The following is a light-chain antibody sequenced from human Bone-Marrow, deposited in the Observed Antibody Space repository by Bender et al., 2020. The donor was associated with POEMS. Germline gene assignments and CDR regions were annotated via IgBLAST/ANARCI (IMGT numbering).Light chain of an antibody. V-gene: IGLV1-44*01. J-gene: IGLJ3*02. CDR1: NSNIGTNA. Sequence: QSVLTQPPSASGTPGQRVTISCSGSNSNIGTNAVNWYQQFPGTAPQLLIYSDNQRPSGVPDRFYAFKSGTSASLAISELQSEGEADYYCAAWDAGLSGGVFGGGTKLTVL. CDR3: AAWDAGLSGGV. CDR2: SDN.